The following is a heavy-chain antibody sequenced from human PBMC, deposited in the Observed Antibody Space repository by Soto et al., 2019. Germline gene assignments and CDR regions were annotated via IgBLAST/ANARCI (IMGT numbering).Heavy chain of an antibody. CDR3: ASVDTAMVTLVY. CDR1: GYTFTSYG. D-gene: IGHD5-18*01. V-gene: IGHV1-18*03. CDR2: ISAYNGNT. J-gene: IGHJ4*02. Sequence: ASVKVSCKASGYTFTSYGISWVRQAPGQGLEWMGWISAYNGNTNYAQKLQGRVTMTTDTSTSTAYMALRSLRSDDMAVYYCASVDTAMVTLVYWGQGTLVTVSS.